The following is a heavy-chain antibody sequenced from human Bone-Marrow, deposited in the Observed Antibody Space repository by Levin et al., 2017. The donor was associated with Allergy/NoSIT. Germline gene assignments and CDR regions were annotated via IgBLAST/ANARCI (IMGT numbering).Heavy chain of an antibody. CDR3: ARAIAVAASY. D-gene: IGHD6-19*01. V-gene: IGHV3-7*04. J-gene: IGHJ4*02. Sequence: LSLTCAASGFTLSSYWKSWVRQAPGKGLEWVANIKQDGSEKYYVDSVKGRFTISRDNAKNSLYLQMNSLRAEDTAVYYCARAIAVAASYWGQGTLVTVSS. CDR1: GFTLSSYW. CDR2: IKQDGSEK.